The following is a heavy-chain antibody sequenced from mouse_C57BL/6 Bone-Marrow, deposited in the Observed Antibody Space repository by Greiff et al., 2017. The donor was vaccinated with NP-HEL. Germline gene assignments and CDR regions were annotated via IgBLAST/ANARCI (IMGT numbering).Heavy chain of an antibody. D-gene: IGHD1-1*01. J-gene: IGHJ3*01. CDR3: TTHDSSYEAY. Sequence: EVQLVESGAELVRPGASVKLSCTASGFNIKDDYMHWVKQRPEQGLEWIGWIDPENGDTEYASKFQGKATITADTSSNTAYLQLSSLTSEDTAVYYCTTHDSSYEAYWGQGTLVTVSA. V-gene: IGHV14-4*01. CDR2: IDPENGDT. CDR1: GFNIKDDY.